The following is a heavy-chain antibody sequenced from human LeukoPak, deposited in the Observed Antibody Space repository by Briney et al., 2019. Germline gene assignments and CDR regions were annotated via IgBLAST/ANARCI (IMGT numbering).Heavy chain of an antibody. D-gene: IGHD1-26*01. CDR1: GFTFSDYP. J-gene: IGHJ1*01. Sequence: TGGSLRLSCVASGFTFSDYPMNWVRQTPGKGLEWVSYINNGGSLILYSDSVKGRFSISRDNSKNTLYLQMNSLRAEDTALYYCAKKVVVGATSPYSDFQDWGQGTLVTVSS. CDR2: INNGGSLI. V-gene: IGHV3-48*01. CDR3: AKKVVVGATSPYSDFQD.